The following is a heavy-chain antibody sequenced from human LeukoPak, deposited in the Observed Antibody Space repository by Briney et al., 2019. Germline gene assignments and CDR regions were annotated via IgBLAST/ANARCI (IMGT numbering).Heavy chain of an antibody. J-gene: IGHJ4*02. Sequence: SETLSLTCTVSGGSISSYYWSWIRQPAGKGLEWIGSIFYSGSTNYNPSLKSRVTISVDTSRNQFSLKLTSVTAADTAVYYCARQLEFLLLDGVDYWGQGTLVTVSS. CDR1: GGSISSYY. CDR2: IFYSGST. CDR3: ARQLEFLLLDGVDY. D-gene: IGHD3-3*01. V-gene: IGHV4-59*08.